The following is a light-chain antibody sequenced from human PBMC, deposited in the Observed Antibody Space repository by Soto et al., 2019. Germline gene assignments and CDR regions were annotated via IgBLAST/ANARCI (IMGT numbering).Light chain of an antibody. J-gene: IGKJ2*01. V-gene: IGKV3-11*01. CDR1: QSVSSY. CDR3: QQRVYT. Sequence: EIVLTQSPATLSLSPGERATLSCRASQSVSSYLAWYQRKTGQAPRLLIYDASARATGIPARFSGSGSRTDFTLTISRLEPEDFAVYYCQQRVYTFGRGPMREIK. CDR2: DAS.